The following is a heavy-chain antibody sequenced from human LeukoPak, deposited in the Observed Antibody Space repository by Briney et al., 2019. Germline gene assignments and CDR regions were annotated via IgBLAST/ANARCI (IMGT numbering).Heavy chain of an antibody. D-gene: IGHD3-3*01. CDR1: GGSSSSSSYY. Sequence: SETLSLXCTVSGGSSSSSSYYWGWSRQPPGKGLEWIGSIYYSGITYYNPSLKSRVTISVDTSKNQFSLKLSSVTAADTAVYYCARHFVPYYDFWSGYYTRWFDPWGQGTLVTVSS. CDR2: IYYSGIT. J-gene: IGHJ5*02. CDR3: ARHFVPYYDFWSGYYTRWFDP. V-gene: IGHV4-39*01.